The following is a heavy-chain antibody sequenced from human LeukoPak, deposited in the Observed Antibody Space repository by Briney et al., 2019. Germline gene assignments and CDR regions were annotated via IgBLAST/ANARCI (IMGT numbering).Heavy chain of an antibody. V-gene: IGHV4-4*07. CDR3: ARTTAAATFDY. Sequence: SETLSLTCTVSGGSISSYYWSWVRQPAGKGLEWVGRIFASESTNYNPSLKSRVTMSVGTSKKQFSLKLSSVTAADTAVYYCARTTAAATFDYWGQGTLVTVSS. CDR1: GGSISSYY. CDR2: IFASEST. D-gene: IGHD6-13*01. J-gene: IGHJ4*02.